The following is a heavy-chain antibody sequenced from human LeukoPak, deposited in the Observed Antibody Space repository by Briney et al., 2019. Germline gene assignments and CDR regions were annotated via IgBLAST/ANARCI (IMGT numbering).Heavy chain of an antibody. D-gene: IGHD5-24*01. Sequence: GESLQISCQGSGYSFTSYWIGWVRQVPGKGLEWMGIIYPGDSDTRYSPSFQGQVTISADKSISTAYLQWSSLKASDTAMYYCARHRRDGYKSYDAFDIWGQGTMVTVSS. V-gene: IGHV5-51*01. J-gene: IGHJ3*02. CDR3: ARHRRDGYKSYDAFDI. CDR2: IYPGDSDT. CDR1: GYSFTSYW.